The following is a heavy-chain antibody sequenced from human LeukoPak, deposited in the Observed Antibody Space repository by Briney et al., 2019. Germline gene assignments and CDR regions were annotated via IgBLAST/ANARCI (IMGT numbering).Heavy chain of an antibody. V-gene: IGHV3-30*02. J-gene: IGHJ4*02. Sequence: GGSLRLSCAASGFTFSSYSMNWVRQAPGKGLEWVAFIRYDGSNKYYADSVKGRFTISRDNSKNTLYLQMNSLRAEDTAVYYCAKDRGYYFDYWGQGTLVTVSS. D-gene: IGHD2-15*01. CDR1: GFTFSSYS. CDR3: AKDRGYYFDY. CDR2: IRYDGSNK.